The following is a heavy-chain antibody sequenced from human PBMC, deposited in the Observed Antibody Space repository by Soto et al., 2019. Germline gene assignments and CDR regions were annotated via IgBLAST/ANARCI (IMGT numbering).Heavy chain of an antibody. J-gene: IGHJ6*02. CDR2: INSDGSST. V-gene: IGHV3-74*01. D-gene: IGHD3-3*01. CDR3: ARAPDFWSGYYKYYYGMDV. Sequence: HPGGSLRLSCAASGFTFSSYWMHWVRQAPGKGLVWVSRINSDGSSTSYADSVKGRFTISRDNAKNTLYLQMNSLRAEDTAVYYCARAPDFWSGYYKYYYGMDVWGQGTTVTVSS. CDR1: GFTFSSYW.